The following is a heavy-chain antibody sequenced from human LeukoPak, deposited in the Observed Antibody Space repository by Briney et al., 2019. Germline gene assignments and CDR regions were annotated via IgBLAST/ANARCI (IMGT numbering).Heavy chain of an antibody. V-gene: IGHV5-51*01. Sequence: GESLKISCKGSGYIFSSDWIAWVRQMPGKGLEWMGMIYPGDSDTRYSPSFQGQVTISADKSISTAYLQWSSLKASDTAMYYCARLTYSSSWYPGDYFDYWGQGTLVTVSS. CDR1: GYIFSSDW. D-gene: IGHD6-13*01. CDR3: ARLTYSSSWYPGDYFDY. J-gene: IGHJ4*02. CDR2: IYPGDSDT.